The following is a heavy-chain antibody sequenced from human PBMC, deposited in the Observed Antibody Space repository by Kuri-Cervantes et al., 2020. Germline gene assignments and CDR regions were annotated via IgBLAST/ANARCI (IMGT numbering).Heavy chain of an antibody. J-gene: IGHJ4*02. CDR2: ISWNSGRI. CDR1: GFTFDDYA. D-gene: IGHD6-19*01. CDR3: ARGRLEQWLVPFDY. Sequence: SLKISCAASGFTFDDYAMHWVRQAPGKGLEWVSGISWNSGRIGYADSVEGRFTISRDNAENSLYLQLNSLRAEDTALYYCARGRLEQWLVPFDYWGQGTLVTVSS. V-gene: IGHV3-9*01.